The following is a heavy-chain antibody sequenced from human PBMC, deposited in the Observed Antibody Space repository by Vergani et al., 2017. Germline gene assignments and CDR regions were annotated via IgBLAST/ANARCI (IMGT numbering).Heavy chain of an antibody. CDR3: TRGSSGYGVSGMDV. Sequence: EVQLVESGGGLVQPGRSLRLSCTASGFTFGDNTLSWVRQAPGKGLEWVGFIRSKAYGGTTEYAASVKGRFTISRDDSKSIAYLQMNSLKTEDTAVYYCTRGSSGYGVSGMDVWGQGTTVTVSS. D-gene: IGHD3-22*01. CDR2: IRSKAYGGTT. J-gene: IGHJ6*02. CDR1: GFTFGDNT. V-gene: IGHV3-49*04.